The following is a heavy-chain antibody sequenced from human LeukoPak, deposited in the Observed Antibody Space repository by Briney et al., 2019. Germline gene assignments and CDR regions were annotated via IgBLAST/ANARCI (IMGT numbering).Heavy chain of an antibody. CDR1: GYTLTSYG. Sequence: ASVKVSCKASGYTLTSYGITWVRQAPGQGLEWMGWISGYSANTNYAQKLQGRVTMTTDTSTSTAYMELRSLRSDDTAVYYCARDPYSSGSGLADYWGQGTLVTVSS. CDR2: ISGYSANT. J-gene: IGHJ4*02. CDR3: ARDPYSSGSGLADY. D-gene: IGHD6-19*01. V-gene: IGHV1-18*01.